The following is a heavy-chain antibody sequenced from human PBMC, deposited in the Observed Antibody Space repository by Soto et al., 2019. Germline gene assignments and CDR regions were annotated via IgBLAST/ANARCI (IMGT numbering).Heavy chain of an antibody. CDR1: GYTFTSYD. D-gene: IGHD5-18*01. J-gene: IGHJ5*02. CDR3: ARVHTAMVRRGFDP. CDR2: MNPNSGNT. Sequence: GASVKVSCKASGYTFTSYDINWVRQATGQGLEWMGWMNPNSGNTNYAQKLQGRVTMTTDTSTSTAYMELRSLRFDDTAVYYCARVHTAMVRRGFDPWGQGTLVTVSS. V-gene: IGHV1-18*01.